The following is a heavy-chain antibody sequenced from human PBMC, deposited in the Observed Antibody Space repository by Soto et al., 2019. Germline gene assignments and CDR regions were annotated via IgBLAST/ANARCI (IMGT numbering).Heavy chain of an antibody. CDR1: GYTFTSYG. V-gene: IGHV1-18*01. CDR3: ARDLNAYYDFWSGYLPTWDTWFDP. CDR2: ISAYNGNT. D-gene: IGHD3-3*01. J-gene: IGHJ5*02. Sequence: ASVKVSCKASGYTFTSYGISWVRQAPGQGLEWMGWISAYNGNTNYAQKLQGRVTMTTDTSTSTAYMELRSLRSDDTAVYYCARDLNAYYDFWSGYLPTWDTWFDPWGQGTLVTVSS.